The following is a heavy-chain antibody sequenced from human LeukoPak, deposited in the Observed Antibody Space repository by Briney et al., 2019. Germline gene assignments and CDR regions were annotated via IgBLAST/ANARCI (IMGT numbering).Heavy chain of an antibody. CDR3: ARGGRGS. J-gene: IGHJ4*02. V-gene: IGHV3-20*04. CDR1: GFNFDEYG. CDR2: INWNGDGT. Sequence: GGSLRLSCAASGFNFDEYGMIWVRQGLGKGLEWVPGINWNGDGTGYADSVKGRFTISRDNAKNSLYLQMNSLRAEDTALYYCARGGRGSWGQGTPVTVSS. D-gene: IGHD5-12*01.